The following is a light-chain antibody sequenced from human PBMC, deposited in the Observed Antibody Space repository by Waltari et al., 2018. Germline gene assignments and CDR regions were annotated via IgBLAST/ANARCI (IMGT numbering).Light chain of an antibody. Sequence: QSDLTQPASVSGSPGQSIPLSCTGTRSAVGGFNYVSWYQQHPGEAPKLMIYAVTQRPSGVSNRFSGSKSGNTASLTISGLQAGDEAHYYCSSYSSISTLVFGGGTKLTVL. CDR3: SSYSSISTLV. CDR2: AVT. J-gene: IGLJ2*01. CDR1: RSAVGGFNY. V-gene: IGLV2-14*03.